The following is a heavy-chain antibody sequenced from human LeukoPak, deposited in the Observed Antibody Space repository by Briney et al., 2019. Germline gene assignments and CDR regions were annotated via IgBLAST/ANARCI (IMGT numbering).Heavy chain of an antibody. Sequence: TLSLTCPVSGGSISSGDYYWSWIRQPPGKGLEWIWYIYYSGITYYNPSLKSRVTISVDTSKNQFSLKLSSVTAADTAVYYCARDRQALFDYWGQGTLVTVSS. V-gene: IGHV4-30-4*08. J-gene: IGHJ4*02. CDR2: IYYSGIT. CDR1: GGSISSGDYY. CDR3: ARDRQALFDY.